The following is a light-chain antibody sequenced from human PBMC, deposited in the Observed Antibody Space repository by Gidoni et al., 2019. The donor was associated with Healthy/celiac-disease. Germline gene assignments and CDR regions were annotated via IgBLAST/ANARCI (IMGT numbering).Light chain of an antibody. J-gene: IGKJ1*01. CDR2: KAS. V-gene: IGKV1-5*03. Sequence: DIQMTQSPSTLSASVGDRVTITCRASQSISSWLAWYQQKPGKAPKLLIYKASSLESGVPSRFIGSGSGTEFTLTIRSLQPDDFATYYCQQYNSYSWTFGQGTKVEIK. CDR3: QQYNSYSWT. CDR1: QSISSW.